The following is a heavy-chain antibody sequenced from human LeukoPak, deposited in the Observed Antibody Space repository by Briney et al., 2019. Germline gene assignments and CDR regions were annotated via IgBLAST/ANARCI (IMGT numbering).Heavy chain of an antibody. CDR1: GFTFSSYA. Sequence: GGSLRISRAASGFTFSSYALHWFRQAPGKGLDWVALISYDGSNKYYADSVKGRLTISRDNSKNTLCLQMNSLRAEDTAVYYCARDFTMVRGVILDYWGQGTLVTVSS. V-gene: IGHV3-30*04. D-gene: IGHD3-10*01. CDR2: ISYDGSNK. CDR3: ARDFTMVRGVILDY. J-gene: IGHJ4*02.